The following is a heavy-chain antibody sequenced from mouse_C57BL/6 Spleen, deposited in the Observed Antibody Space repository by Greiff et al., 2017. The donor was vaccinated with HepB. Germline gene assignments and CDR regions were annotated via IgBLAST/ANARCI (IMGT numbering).Heavy chain of an antibody. J-gene: IGHJ2*01. Sequence: QVQLKQPGAELVRPGSSVKLSCKASGYTFTSYWMDWVKQRPGQGLEWIGNIYPSDSETHYNQKFKDKATLTVDKSSSTAYMQLSSLTSEDSAVYYCARTLDFDYWGQGTTLTVSS. D-gene: IGHD3-3*01. CDR1: GYTFTSYW. CDR3: ARTLDFDY. CDR2: IYPSDSET. V-gene: IGHV1-61*01.